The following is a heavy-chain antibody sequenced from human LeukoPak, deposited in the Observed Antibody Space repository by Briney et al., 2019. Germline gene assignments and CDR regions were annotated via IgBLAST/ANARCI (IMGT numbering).Heavy chain of an antibody. J-gene: IGHJ5*02. CDR1: GGSISSSY. CDR2: IYYSGST. CDR3: ARLSTSSSYDFGWFDP. Sequence: PSETLSLTCPVSGGSISSSYWSWIRQPPGEGLEWIGYIYYSGSTNYNPSLKSRVTISVDTSKNQFSLKLTSVTAADTAVYYCARLSTSSSYDFGWFDPWGQGTLVTVSS. D-gene: IGHD3/OR15-3a*01. V-gene: IGHV4-59*01.